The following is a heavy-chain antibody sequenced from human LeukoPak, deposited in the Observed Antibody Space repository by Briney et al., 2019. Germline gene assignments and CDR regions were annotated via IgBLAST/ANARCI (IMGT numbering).Heavy chain of an antibody. V-gene: IGHV4-34*01. CDR1: GGSFSGYY. J-gene: IGHJ4*02. Sequence: SETLSLTCTVYGGSFSGYYWSWIRQPPGKGLEWIGEINHSGSTNYNPSLKSRVTISVDTSKNQFSLRLSSVTAADTAVYYCASNLGQWLFSDWGQGTLVTVSP. CDR2: INHSGST. D-gene: IGHD5-24*01. CDR3: ASNLGQWLFSD.